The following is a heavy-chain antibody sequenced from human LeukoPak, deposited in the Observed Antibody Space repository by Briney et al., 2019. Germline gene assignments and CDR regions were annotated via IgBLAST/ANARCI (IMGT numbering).Heavy chain of an antibody. V-gene: IGHV1-18*04. Sequence: ASVKVSCKASGYTFTGYYMHWVRQAPGQGLEWMGSISAYNSNTNYAQKLQGRVTMTTDTSTSTAYMELSSLRSEDTAVYYCAKRDAGYSNYYYYGMDVWGQGTTVTVSS. CDR3: AKRDAGYSNYYYYGMDV. CDR1: GYTFTGYY. CDR2: ISAYNSNT. D-gene: IGHD4-11*01. J-gene: IGHJ6*02.